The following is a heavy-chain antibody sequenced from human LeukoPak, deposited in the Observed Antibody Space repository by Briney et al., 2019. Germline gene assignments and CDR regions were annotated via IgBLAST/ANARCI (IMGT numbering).Heavy chain of an antibody. D-gene: IGHD6-13*01. Sequence: GGPLRLSCAASGFTFSSYGMHWVRQAPGKGLEWVAFIRYDGSNKYYADSVKGRFTISRDNSKNTLYLQMNSLRAEDTAVYYCAKDLIAADPYYFDYWGQGTLVTVSS. V-gene: IGHV3-30*02. CDR3: AKDLIAADPYYFDY. CDR2: IRYDGSNK. CDR1: GFTFSSYG. J-gene: IGHJ4*02.